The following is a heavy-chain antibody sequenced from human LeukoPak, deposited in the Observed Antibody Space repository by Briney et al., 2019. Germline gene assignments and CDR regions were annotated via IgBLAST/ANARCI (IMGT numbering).Heavy chain of an antibody. CDR2: INHSGST. V-gene: IGHV4-34*01. CDR1: GGSFSGYY. Sequence: SETLSLTCAVYGGSFSGYYWSWIRQPPGKGLEWIGEINHSGSTNYNPSLKSRVTISVDTSKNQFSLKLSSVTAADTAVYYCARTEQWLVGGGPRFDPWGQGTLVTVSS. J-gene: IGHJ5*02. CDR3: ARTEQWLVGGGPRFDP. D-gene: IGHD6-19*01.